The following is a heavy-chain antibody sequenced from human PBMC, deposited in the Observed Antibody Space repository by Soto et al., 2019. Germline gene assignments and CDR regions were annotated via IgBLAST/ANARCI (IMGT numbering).Heavy chain of an antibody. V-gene: IGHV3-23*01. Sequence: EVQLLESGGGLVQPGGSLRLSCTASGFTFSNFVLSWVRQAPGMGLEWVSTISDSGRNTYYTDSVKGRFTFSRDNSKNTLYLQMNSLRAEDTAVYYCARHLVLRNFDFWGQGTPVTVSS. D-gene: IGHD6-13*01. CDR3: ARHLVLRNFDF. CDR2: ISDSGRNT. CDR1: GFTFSNFV. J-gene: IGHJ4*02.